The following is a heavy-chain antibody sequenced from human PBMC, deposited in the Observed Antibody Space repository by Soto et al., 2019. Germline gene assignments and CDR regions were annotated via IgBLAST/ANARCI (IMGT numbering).Heavy chain of an antibody. V-gene: IGHV3-43*01. D-gene: IGHD2-2*01. CDR2: ISYDGDDT. CDR3: AKDEAYHSDH. Sequence: PGGSLTLSSVASGFDFEDYTMHWVRQPPGKGLECVSRISYDGDDTYYADSVRGRFTMSRDNSKNSLFLLMNNLTPEDTAVYYCAKDEAYHSDHWGQGNLLTLSS. J-gene: IGHJ1*01. CDR1: GFDFEDYT.